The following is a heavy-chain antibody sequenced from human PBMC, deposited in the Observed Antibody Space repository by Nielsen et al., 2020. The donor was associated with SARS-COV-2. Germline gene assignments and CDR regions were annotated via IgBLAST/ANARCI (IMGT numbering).Heavy chain of an antibody. D-gene: IGHD6-13*01. Sequence: WIRQPPGKGLEWVAVISYDGSNKYYADSVKGRFTISRDNSKNTLYLQMNSLKTEDTAVYYCTTDPTSYSSSWYVIHYYYYGMDVWGQGTTVTVSS. J-gene: IGHJ6*02. V-gene: IGHV3-33*05. CDR3: TTDPTSYSSSWYVIHYYYYGMDV. CDR2: ISYDGSNK.